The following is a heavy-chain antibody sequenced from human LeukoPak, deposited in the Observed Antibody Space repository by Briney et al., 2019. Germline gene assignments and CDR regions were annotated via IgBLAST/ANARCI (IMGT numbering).Heavy chain of an antibody. J-gene: IGHJ4*02. Sequence: GGSLRLSCAASGFTFSSYAMHWVRQAPGKGLEWVAVISYDGSNKYYADSVKGRFTISRDNSKNTLYLQMNSLRAEDTAVYYCARWTRDGYNLGFDYWGQGTLVTVSS. V-gene: IGHV3-30-3*01. CDR3: ARWTRDGYNLGFDY. CDR1: GFTFSSYA. CDR2: ISYDGSNK. D-gene: IGHD5-24*01.